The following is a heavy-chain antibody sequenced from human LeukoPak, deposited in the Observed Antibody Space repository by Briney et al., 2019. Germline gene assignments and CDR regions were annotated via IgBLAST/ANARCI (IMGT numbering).Heavy chain of an antibody. D-gene: IGHD3-22*01. CDR3: ARGVAYYDDY. CDR1: GFTSSRYG. V-gene: IGHV3-30*02. Sequence: GGSLRLSCAASGFTSSRYGIHWVRQAPGKGLEWVAFIQNDGSNKYYSHSVKGRFTISRDNSKNTLYLQMNSLRAEDTAVYYCARGVAYYDDYWGQGTLVTVSS. J-gene: IGHJ4*02. CDR2: IQNDGSNK.